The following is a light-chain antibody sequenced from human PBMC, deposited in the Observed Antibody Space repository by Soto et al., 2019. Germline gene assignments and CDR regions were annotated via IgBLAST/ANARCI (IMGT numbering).Light chain of an antibody. CDR3: CSYAGSYTFV. J-gene: IGLJ1*01. CDR2: EGS. V-gene: IGLV2-23*01. Sequence: QSALTQPASVSGSPGQSITISCTGTNNDVGGYKLVSWYQQHPGKVPKVVIYEGSKRPSGVPDRFSGSKSGNTASLTISGLQAEDEGDYYCCSYAGSYTFVFGTGTKLTVL. CDR1: NNDVGGYKL.